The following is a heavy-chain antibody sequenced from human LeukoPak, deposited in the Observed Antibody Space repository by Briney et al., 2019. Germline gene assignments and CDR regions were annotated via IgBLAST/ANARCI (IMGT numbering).Heavy chain of an antibody. V-gene: IGHV3-23*01. CDR2: ITGSGGRT. CDR1: GFTFSSYA. CDR3: ASRPGADIGPLDY. D-gene: IGHD2-2*01. Sequence: GGSLRLSCAGSGFTFSSYAMSWVRQAPGKGLDWVSSITGSGGRTYYADSVKGRFTISRDNSKNTLYPQMNSLRADETAGYYCASRPGADIGPLDYWGQGTLVSVSS. J-gene: IGHJ4*02.